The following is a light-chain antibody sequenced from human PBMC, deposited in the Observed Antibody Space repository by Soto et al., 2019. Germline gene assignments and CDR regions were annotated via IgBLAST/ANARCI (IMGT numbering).Light chain of an antibody. CDR2: LDSDGSH. CDR3: QTWVTGIHVV. J-gene: IGLJ2*01. CDR1: SGHSSYA. Sequence: QSVLTQSPSASASLGASVKLTCTLSSGHSSYAIAWHQQQPEKGPRYLMKLDSDGSHTKGDAIPDRFSGSSSGAERYLTISGLQSEDEADYYCQTWVTGIHVVFGGGTKLTVL. V-gene: IGLV4-69*01.